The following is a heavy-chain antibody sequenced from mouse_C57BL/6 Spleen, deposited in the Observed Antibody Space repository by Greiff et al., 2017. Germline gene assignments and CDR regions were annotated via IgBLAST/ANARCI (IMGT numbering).Heavy chain of an antibody. Sequence: QVQLQQPGAELVKPGASVKLSCKASGYTFTSYWMQWVNQRPGKGLEWIGEIDPSDSYSNYNQKFKVKATLTVDTSSSTAYMQLSSLTSEDSAVDYCARDTTVVERFAYWGQGTLVTVSA. V-gene: IGHV1-50*01. CDR2: IDPSDSYS. J-gene: IGHJ3*01. CDR3: ARDTTVVERFAY. CDR1: GYTFTSYW. D-gene: IGHD1-1*01.